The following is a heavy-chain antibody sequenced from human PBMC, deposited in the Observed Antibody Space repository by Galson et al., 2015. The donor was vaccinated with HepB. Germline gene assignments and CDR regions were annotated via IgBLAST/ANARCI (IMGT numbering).Heavy chain of an antibody. CDR2: LSNSGTR. J-gene: IGHJ4*02. V-gene: IGHV3-48*02. Sequence: SLRLSCAASGFTLSWFSMNWVRQAPGKGLEWVSCLSNSGTRLYADSVKARFTISRDNAKNSLHLQMNSLRDDDTAVYYCARDRSPFYFDQWGQGTLVTVSS. CDR1: GFTLSWFS. CDR3: ARDRSPFYFDQ.